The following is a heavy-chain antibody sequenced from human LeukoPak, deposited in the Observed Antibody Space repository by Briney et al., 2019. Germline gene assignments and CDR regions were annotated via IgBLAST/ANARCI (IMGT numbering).Heavy chain of an antibody. Sequence: SETLSLTCTVSGGSISSSSYYWGWIRQPPGKGLEWIGSIYYSGSTYYNPSLKSRVTISVDTSKNQFSLKLSSVTAADTAVYYCARARPPYYYDSSGYNDAFDIWGQGTMVTVSS. CDR1: GGSISSSSYY. D-gene: IGHD3-22*01. J-gene: IGHJ3*02. CDR2: IYYSGST. V-gene: IGHV4-39*07. CDR3: ARARPPYYYDSSGYNDAFDI.